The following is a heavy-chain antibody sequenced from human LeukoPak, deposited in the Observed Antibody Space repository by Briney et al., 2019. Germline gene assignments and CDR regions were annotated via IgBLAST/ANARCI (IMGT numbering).Heavy chain of an antibody. CDR3: VREARGYRYTYFDY. D-gene: IGHD5-18*01. V-gene: IGHV3-13*01. CDR2: VSAGHHA. J-gene: IGHJ4*02. Sequence: PGGSLRLSCTASGFTLGGHDMHWVRQTTGDGLEWVAAVSAGHHAFYAGSVKGRFTVSREDAKNSLYLQMNSLRAGDTAVYYCVREARGYRYTYFDYWGQGSLVNVSP. CDR1: GFTLGGHD.